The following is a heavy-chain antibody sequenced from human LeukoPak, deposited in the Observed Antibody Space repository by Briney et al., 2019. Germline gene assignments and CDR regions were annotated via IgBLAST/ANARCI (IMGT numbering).Heavy chain of an antibody. D-gene: IGHD2-2*01. J-gene: IGHJ4*02. V-gene: IGHV4-61*02. CDR1: GGPISSGSYY. CDR2: IYTSGST. CDR3: AKSTYQPPLSLYYYFDY. Sequence: SQTLSLTCTVSGGPISSGSYYWSWIRQPAGKGLEWIGRIYTSGSTNYNPSLKSRVTISVDTSKNQFSLKLSSVTAADTAVYYCAKSTYQPPLSLYYYFDYWGQGTLVTVSS.